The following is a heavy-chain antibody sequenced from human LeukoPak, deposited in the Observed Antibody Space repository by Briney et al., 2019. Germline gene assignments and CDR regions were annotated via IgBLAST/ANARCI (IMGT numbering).Heavy chain of an antibody. CDR3: VRDKGSYFDY. D-gene: IGHD2-15*01. CDR2: ISSSGSAI. V-gene: IGHV3-48*01. Sequence: PGGSLRLSCAASGFLLSSYSINWVRQAPGKGLEWVSYISSSGSAIYYVDSVKGRFTVSRDNAKNSLFLQMNSPRAEDTAVYYCVRDKGSYFDYWGQGALVTVSS. CDR1: GFLLSSYS. J-gene: IGHJ4*02.